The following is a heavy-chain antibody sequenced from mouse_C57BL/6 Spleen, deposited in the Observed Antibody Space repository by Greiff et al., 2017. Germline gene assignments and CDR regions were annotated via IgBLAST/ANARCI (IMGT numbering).Heavy chain of an antibody. J-gene: IGHJ4*01. D-gene: IGHD2-5*01. Sequence: LQESGAELARPGASVKLSCKASGYTFTSYGISWVKQRTGQGLEWIGEIYPRSGNTYYNEKFKGKATLTADKSSSTAYMELRSLTSEDSAVYFCAPFYYSNYSYAMDYWGQGTSVTVSS. CDR2: IYPRSGNT. V-gene: IGHV1-81*01. CDR3: APFYYSNYSYAMDY. CDR1: GYTFTSYG.